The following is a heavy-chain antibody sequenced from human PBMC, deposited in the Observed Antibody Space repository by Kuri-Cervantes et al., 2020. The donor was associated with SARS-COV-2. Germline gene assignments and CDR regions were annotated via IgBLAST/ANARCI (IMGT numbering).Heavy chain of an antibody. V-gene: IGHV3-52*01. Sequence: SMKISWAASGSIISSSWMHWVCQAPEKGLGWVADIKCDGSEKYYVDSVKGRLTISRDHAKNSLYLQVNSLRAEDTAVYYCARGSVVWFGELLRPGMDVWGQGTTVTVSS. CDR1: GSIISSSW. CDR2: IKCDGSEK. J-gene: IGHJ6*02. CDR3: ARGSVVWFGELLRPGMDV. D-gene: IGHD3-10*01.